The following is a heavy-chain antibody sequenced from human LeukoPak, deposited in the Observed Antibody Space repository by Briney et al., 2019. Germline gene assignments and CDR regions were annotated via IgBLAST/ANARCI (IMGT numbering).Heavy chain of an antibody. CDR1: GGSISSSSYY. CDR2: IYYSGST. CDR3: ASAYYYDVFQY. V-gene: IGHV4-39*07. J-gene: IGHJ1*01. Sequence: SETLSLTCTVSGGSISSSSYYWGWIRQPPGKGLEWIGSIYYSGSTYYNPSLKSRVTISVDTSKNQFSLKLSSVTAADTAVYYCASAYYYDVFQYWGQGTLVTVSS. D-gene: IGHD3-22*01.